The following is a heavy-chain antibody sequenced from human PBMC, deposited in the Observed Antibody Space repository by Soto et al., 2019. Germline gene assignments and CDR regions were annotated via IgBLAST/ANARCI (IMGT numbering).Heavy chain of an antibody. CDR2: IYPGDSDT. CDR1: GYSFTSYW. D-gene: IGHD6-6*01. Sequence: GESLKISCKGSGYSFTSYWIGWVRQMPGKGLEWMGIIYPGDSDTRYSPSFQGQVTISADKSISTAYLQWSSLKASDTAMYYCAKTTSSSTKAFDIWGQGTMVTVSS. V-gene: IGHV5-51*01. J-gene: IGHJ3*02. CDR3: AKTTSSSTKAFDI.